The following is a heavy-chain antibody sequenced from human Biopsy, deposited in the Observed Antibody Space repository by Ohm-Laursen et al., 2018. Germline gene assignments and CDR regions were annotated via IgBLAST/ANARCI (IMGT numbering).Heavy chain of an antibody. CDR1: GGSIGGGEYY. D-gene: IGHD2/OR15-2a*01. CDR3: ARATNSTGWPYYYFYGMDV. J-gene: IGHJ6*02. CDR2: IYYSGST. V-gene: IGHV4-61*08. Sequence: SETLSLTCTVSGGSIGGGEYYWNWIRQHPGKGLEWIGYIYYSGSTNYNPSLKSRVTISVDTSKNQFSLRLNSVTAADTAVYYCARATNSTGWPYYYFYGMDVWGQGTTVTVSS.